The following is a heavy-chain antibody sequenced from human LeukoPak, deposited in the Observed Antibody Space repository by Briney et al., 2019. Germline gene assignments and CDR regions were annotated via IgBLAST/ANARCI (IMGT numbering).Heavy chain of an antibody. D-gene: IGHD2-21*02. J-gene: IGHJ4*02. CDR1: GFTFSSYG. Sequence: GGSLRLSCAASGFTFSSYGMNWVRQAPGKGLEWVSSISSGGRSIDLADSVKGRFTISRDNAKNSLYLQMNSLRAEDTAVYFCARDYFYCGGDCFVDYWGQGTLVTVSS. V-gene: IGHV3-21*01. CDR2: ISSGGRSI. CDR3: ARDYFYCGGDCFVDY.